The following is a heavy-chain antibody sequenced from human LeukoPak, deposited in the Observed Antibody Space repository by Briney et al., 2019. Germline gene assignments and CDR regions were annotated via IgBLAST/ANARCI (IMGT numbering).Heavy chain of an antibody. V-gene: IGHV4-39*07. CDR2: INHSGST. CDR1: GGSISSSSYY. Sequence: SETLSLTCTVSGGSISSSSYYWGWIRQPPGKGLEWIGEINHSGSTNYNPSLKSRVTISVDTSKNQFSLKLSSVTAADTAVYYCARGQRYSYGLPDHDAFDIWGQGTMVTVSS. D-gene: IGHD5-18*01. J-gene: IGHJ3*02. CDR3: ARGQRYSYGLPDHDAFDI.